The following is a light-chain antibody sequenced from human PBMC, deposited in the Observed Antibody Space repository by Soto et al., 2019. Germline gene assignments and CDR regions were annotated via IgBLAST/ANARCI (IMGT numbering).Light chain of an antibody. J-gene: IGLJ1*01. V-gene: IGLV2-23*01. CDR2: EGI. Sequence: QSALTQPASVSGSPGQSITISCSGTSSNIGGYNVVSWYQQHPGKAPKVIVYEGIKRPSGVSDRFSGSTYGSTASLTISGLQAEDEAEYDCCSYVGATTYVFGSGTKLTVL. CDR1: SSNIGGYNV. CDR3: CSYVGATTYV.